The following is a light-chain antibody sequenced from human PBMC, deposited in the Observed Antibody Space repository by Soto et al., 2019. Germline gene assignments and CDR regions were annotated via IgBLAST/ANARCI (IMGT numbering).Light chain of an antibody. CDR2: DDT. CDR1: GSNFGAGFD. Sequence: QSVLTQPPSVSGAPGQRVTISCTGSGSNFGAGFDVHWYQQLPGTAPRLLIYDDTNRPSGVPDRFSGSKSGTSASLAITGLQAEDEADYYCQSYDSSLSGCVFGTGTKLTVL. V-gene: IGLV1-40*01. J-gene: IGLJ1*01. CDR3: QSYDSSLSGCV.